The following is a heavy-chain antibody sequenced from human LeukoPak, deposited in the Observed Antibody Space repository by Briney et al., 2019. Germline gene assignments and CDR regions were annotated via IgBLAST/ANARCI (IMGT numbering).Heavy chain of an antibody. Sequence: GGSLRLSCAASGFTFSSYAMHWVRQAPGKGLEWVAIISYDGNNKYYADSVKGRFTISRDNSKNTLYLQMNSLRAEDTAVYYCARDLYYYGSGSFGKYYYYGMDVWGQGTTVTVSS. V-gene: IGHV3-30-3*01. CDR1: GFTFSSYA. J-gene: IGHJ6*02. D-gene: IGHD3-10*01. CDR2: ISYDGNNK. CDR3: ARDLYYYGSGSFGKYYYYGMDV.